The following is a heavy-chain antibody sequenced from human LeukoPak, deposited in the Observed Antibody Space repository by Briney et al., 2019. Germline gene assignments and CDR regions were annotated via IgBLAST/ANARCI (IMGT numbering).Heavy chain of an antibody. CDR1: GFTFGTYA. D-gene: IGHD6-19*01. CDR2: ITDSGGST. J-gene: IGHJ4*02. Sequence: GGSLRLSCAASGFTFGTYAMSWVRQAPGKGLEWVSAITDSGGSTYHADSVKGRFIISRDNSKNTLYMQMNSLRAEDTAIYYCAKGSSSARPYYFDYWGQGTLVTVSS. V-gene: IGHV3-23*01. CDR3: AKGSSSARPYYFDY.